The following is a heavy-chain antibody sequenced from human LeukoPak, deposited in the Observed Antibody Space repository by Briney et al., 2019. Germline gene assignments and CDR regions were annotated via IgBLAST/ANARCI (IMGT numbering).Heavy chain of an antibody. CDR2: IYPGDSDT. V-gene: IGHV5-51*01. D-gene: IGHD5-24*01. Sequence: GESLKISCKGSGYSFTTYWIGWVRQMPGKGLEWMGIIYPGDSDTRYSPSFQGQVTISADKSISTAYLQWSSLKASGTAIYYCARHRSTNYYYYYMDVWGKGTTVTVSS. J-gene: IGHJ6*03. CDR3: ARHRSTNYYYYYMDV. CDR1: GYSFTTYW.